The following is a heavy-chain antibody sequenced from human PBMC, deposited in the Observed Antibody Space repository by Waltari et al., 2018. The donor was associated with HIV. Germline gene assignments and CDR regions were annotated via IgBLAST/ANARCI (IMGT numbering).Heavy chain of an antibody. CDR2: RNPNSGKT. D-gene: IGHD2-15*01. Sequence: QVQLVQSGAEVKKPGASVKVSCKASGYTFTSYDITWVRQATGQGLEVMGWRNPNSGKTGDAQKFQGRVTMTRNTSISTAYMELSSLRSEDTAVYYCVRAVVAATNWFDPWGQGTLVTVSS. CDR3: VRAVVAATNWFDP. CDR1: GYTFTSYD. J-gene: IGHJ5*02. V-gene: IGHV1-8*01.